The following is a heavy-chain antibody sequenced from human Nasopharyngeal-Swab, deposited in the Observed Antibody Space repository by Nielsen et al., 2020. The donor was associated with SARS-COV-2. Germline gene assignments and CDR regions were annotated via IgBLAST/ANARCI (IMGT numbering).Heavy chain of an antibody. V-gene: IGHV3-11*01. J-gene: IGHJ3*02. CDR3: ANGEYSSGWYPGAI. Sequence: GGSLRLSGAASGFTFSDYYMSWIRQAPGKGLEWVSYISSSGSTIYYADSVKGRFTISRDNAKNSLYLQMNSLRAEDTALYYCANGEYSSGWYPGAIWGQGTMVTVSS. CDR2: ISSSGSTI. CDR1: GFTFSDYY. D-gene: IGHD6-19*01.